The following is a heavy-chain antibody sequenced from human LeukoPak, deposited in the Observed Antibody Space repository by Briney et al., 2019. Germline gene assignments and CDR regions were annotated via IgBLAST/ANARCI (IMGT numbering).Heavy chain of an antibody. CDR2: INPNSGGT. J-gene: IGHJ4*02. V-gene: IGHV1-2*02. Sequence: GASVTVSCKASGYTFTGYYMHWVRQAPGQGLEWMGWINPNSGGTNYAQKFQGRVTMTRDTSISTAYMELSRLRSDDTAVYYCARAETEYYYDSSGYPYFDYWGQGTLVTVSS. CDR3: ARAETEYYYDSSGYPYFDY. CDR1: GYTFTGYY. D-gene: IGHD3-22*01.